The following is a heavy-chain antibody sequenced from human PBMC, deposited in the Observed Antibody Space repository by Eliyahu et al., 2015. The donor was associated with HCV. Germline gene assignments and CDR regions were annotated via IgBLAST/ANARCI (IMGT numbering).Heavy chain of an antibody. J-gene: IGHJ4*02. V-gene: IGHV3-15*01. CDR2: IRSKTDGGTT. CDR1: GFTFSNAX. D-gene: IGHD2-15*01. CDR3: STDASRRVAPLDY. Sequence: EVQLVESGGGLVKPGGSLRLSCAASGFTFSNAXMSWVRQAPGKGLEWVGRIRSKTDGGTTDSAALVRGRFAISRDDSKNTLYLQMNSLKTEDTAVYYCSTDASRRVAPLDYWGQGTLVTVSS.